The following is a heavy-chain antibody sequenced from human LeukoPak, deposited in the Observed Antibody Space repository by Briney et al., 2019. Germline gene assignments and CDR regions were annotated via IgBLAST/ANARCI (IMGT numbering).Heavy chain of an antibody. CDR3: ARVGGDYYDSSGFDY. J-gene: IGHJ4*02. D-gene: IGHD3-22*01. V-gene: IGHV1-69*04. CDR1: GGTFSSYA. CDR2: IIPILGIA. Sequence: ASVKVSCKASGGTFSSYAVSWVRQAPGQGLEWMGRIIPILGIANYAQKFQGRVTITADKSTSTAYMELSSLRSEDTAAYYCARVGGDYYDSSGFDYWGQGTLVTVSS.